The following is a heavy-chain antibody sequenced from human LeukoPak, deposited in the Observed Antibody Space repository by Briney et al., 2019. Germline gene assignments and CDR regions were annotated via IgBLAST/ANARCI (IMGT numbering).Heavy chain of an antibody. CDR3: AREPNYYDSSGWEAFDI. J-gene: IGHJ3*02. CDR2: IRYDGSNK. CDR1: GFTFSTYG. V-gene: IGHV3-30*02. Sequence: GGSLRLSCAASGFTFSTYGMHWVRQAPGKGLEWVAFIRYDGSNKYYADSVKGRFTISRDNAKNSLYLQMNSLRAEDTAVYYCAREPNYYDSSGWEAFDIWGQGTMVTVSS. D-gene: IGHD3-22*01.